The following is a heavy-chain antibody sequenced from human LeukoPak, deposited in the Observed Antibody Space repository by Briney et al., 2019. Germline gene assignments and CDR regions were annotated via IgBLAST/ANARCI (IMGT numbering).Heavy chain of an antibody. J-gene: IGHJ6*03. Sequence: ASVKVSCKASGYTFTGYYMHWVRQAPGQGLEWMGWINPNSGGTNYAQKFQGRVTMTRDTSISTAYMELSRLRSDDTAVYYCARTRTIRGGSAYYYYMDVWGKGTTVTVSS. CDR3: ARTRTIRGGSAYYYYMDV. CDR2: INPNSGGT. V-gene: IGHV1-2*02. CDR1: GYTFTGYY. D-gene: IGHD3-10*01.